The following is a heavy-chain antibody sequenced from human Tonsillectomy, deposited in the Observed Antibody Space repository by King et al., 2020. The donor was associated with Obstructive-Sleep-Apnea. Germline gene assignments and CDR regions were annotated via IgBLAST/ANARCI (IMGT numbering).Heavy chain of an antibody. CDR3: ARDHGDPYCSGGSCYIQGPETYYYYGMDV. J-gene: IGHJ6*02. V-gene: IGHV3-11*06. CDR2: ISSSSSYT. D-gene: IGHD2-15*01. CDR1: GFTFSDYY. Sequence: VQLVESGGGLVKPGGSLRLSCAASGFTFSDYYMSWIRQAPGKGLEWVSYISSSSSYTNYADSVKGRFTISRDNAKNSLYLQMNSLRAEDTAVYYCARDHGDPYCSGGSCYIQGPETYYYYGMDVWGQGTTVTVSS.